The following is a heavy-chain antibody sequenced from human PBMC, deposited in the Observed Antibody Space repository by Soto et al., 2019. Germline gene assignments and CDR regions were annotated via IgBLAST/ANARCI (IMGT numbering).Heavy chain of an antibody. J-gene: IGHJ4*02. CDR1: GFTFTDYA. V-gene: IGHV3-23*01. Sequence: EVQLLESGGGLVQPGGSLRLSCAASGFTFTDYALSWVRQAPGKGLEWVATISGIGGSTYLADSVKGRLRISRDNSNNSVALLMNGLRAEDTAVYFCARGSSGYISSWYYFDYWGRGTLVTVSS. D-gene: IGHD6-13*01. CDR3: ARGSSGYISSWYYFDY. CDR2: ISGIGGST.